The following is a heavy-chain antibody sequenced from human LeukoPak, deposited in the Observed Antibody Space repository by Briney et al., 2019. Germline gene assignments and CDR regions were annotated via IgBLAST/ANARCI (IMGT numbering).Heavy chain of an antibody. CDR3: ARRDSYGYWGGNDY. CDR1: GFTFSSYA. CDR2: INHSGST. V-gene: IGHV4-34*01. D-gene: IGHD5-18*01. J-gene: IGHJ4*02. Sequence: GSLRLSCAASGFTFSSYAMSWIRQPPGKGLEWIGEINHSGSTNYNPSLKSRVTISVDTSKNQFSLKLSSVTAADTAVYYCARRDSYGYWGGNDYWGQGTLVTVSS.